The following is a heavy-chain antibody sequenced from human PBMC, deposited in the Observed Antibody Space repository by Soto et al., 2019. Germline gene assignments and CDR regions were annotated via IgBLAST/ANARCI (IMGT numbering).Heavy chain of an antibody. Sequence: EVQLVQSGAEVKKPGESLRISCKGSGYTFSTHWISWGRQMPGKGLERVGRIDPSDSSTDYRPSFQGHVSISADKAISTAYLQWSSLKASDTAMYYCARRGALDYCSCYGMDVWGQGTTVTVS. CDR2: IDPSDSST. CDR1: GYTFSTHW. V-gene: IGHV5-10-1*03. D-gene: IGHD1-1*01. J-gene: IGHJ6*02. CDR3: ARRGALDYCSCYGMDV.